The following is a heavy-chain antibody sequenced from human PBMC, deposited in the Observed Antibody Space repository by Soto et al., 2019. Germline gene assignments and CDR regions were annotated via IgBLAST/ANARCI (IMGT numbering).Heavy chain of an antibody. J-gene: IGHJ4*02. CDR3: ANRFYTSGVLFDY. D-gene: IGHD2-2*02. CDR2: IYYSGST. CDR1: GGSISSGDYY. V-gene: IGHV4-30-4*02. Sequence: PSETLSLTCTVSGGSISSGDYYWSWIRQPPGKGLEWIGYIYYSGSTYYNPSLKSRVTISVDTSKNQFSLKLTSVTAADTAVYFCANRFYTSGVLFDYWGQGTPVTVSS.